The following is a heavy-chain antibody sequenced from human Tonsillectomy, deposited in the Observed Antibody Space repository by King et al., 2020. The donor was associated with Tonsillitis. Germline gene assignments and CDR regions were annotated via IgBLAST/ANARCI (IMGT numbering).Heavy chain of an antibody. D-gene: IGHD6-13*01. CDR3: AREYSSSWYENYYYMDV. CDR1: GYTFTSYY. V-gene: IGHV1-46*01. Sequence: QLVQSGAEVKKPGASVKVSCKASGYTFTSYYMHWVRQAPGQGLEWMGIINPSGGSTSYAQKFQGRVTMTRDTSTSTVYMELSSLRSEDTAVYYCAREYSSSWYENYYYMDVWGKGTTVTVSS. J-gene: IGHJ6*03. CDR2: INPSGGST.